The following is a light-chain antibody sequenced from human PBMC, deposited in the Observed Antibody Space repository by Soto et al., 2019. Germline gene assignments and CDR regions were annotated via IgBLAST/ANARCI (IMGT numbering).Light chain of an antibody. CDR2: DVS. J-gene: IGLJ1*01. CDR3: CSYAGSYTLYV. V-gene: IGLV2-11*01. Sequence: QSALTQPRSVSGSPGQSVTISCTGTSSDVGGYNYVSWYQQHPGKAPKLMIYDVSKRPSGVPDRFSGSKSGNTASLTISGLQAEDEADYYCCSYAGSYTLYVSGTGTKVTVL. CDR1: SSDVGGYNY.